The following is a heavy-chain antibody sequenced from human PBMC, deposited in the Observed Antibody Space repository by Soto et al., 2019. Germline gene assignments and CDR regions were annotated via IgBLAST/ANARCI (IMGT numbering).Heavy chain of an antibody. V-gene: IGHV6-1*01. CDR2: TYYRSKWYN. D-gene: IGHD6-13*01. CDR3: ARDQGIAAAGTRSVDYYYYGMDV. J-gene: IGHJ6*02. Sequence: PSQTLSLTCATSGDSVSSNSAAWNWIRQSPSRGLEWLGRTYYRSKWYNDYAVSVKSRITINPDTSKNQFSLQLNSVTPEDTAVYYCARDQGIAAAGTRSVDYYYYGMDVWGQGTTVTVSS. CDR1: GDSVSSNSAA.